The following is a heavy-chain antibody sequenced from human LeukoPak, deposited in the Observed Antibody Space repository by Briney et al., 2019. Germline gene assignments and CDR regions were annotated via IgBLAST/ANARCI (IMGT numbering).Heavy chain of an antibody. J-gene: IGHJ4*02. D-gene: IGHD3-10*01. V-gene: IGHV4-38-2*02. CDR3: ARGYGSGSYNYFDY. Sequence: SETLSLTCTVSGYSISSGYYWGWIRQPPGKGLEWIGSIYHSGSTYYNPSLKSRVTISVDTSKNQFSLKLSSVTAADTAVYYCARGYGSGSYNYFDYWGQGTLVTVSS. CDR1: GYSISSGYY. CDR2: IYHSGST.